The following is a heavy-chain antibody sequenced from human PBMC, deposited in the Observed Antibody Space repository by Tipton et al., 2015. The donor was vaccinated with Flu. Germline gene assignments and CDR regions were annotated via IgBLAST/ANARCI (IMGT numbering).Heavy chain of an antibody. Sequence: GLVKPSETLSLTCAVSGYSISRGYYWGWIRQPPGKGLEWIGSIYHNGDIHFNPSLKSRVPISVDTSNNRFSLNLTSVTAADTAVYYCARAEIGDFDYWRQGTLVTVSS. V-gene: IGHV4-38-2*01. CDR2: IYHNGDI. CDR3: ARAEIGDFDY. J-gene: IGHJ4*02. CDR1: GYSISRGYY. D-gene: IGHD2/OR15-2a*01.